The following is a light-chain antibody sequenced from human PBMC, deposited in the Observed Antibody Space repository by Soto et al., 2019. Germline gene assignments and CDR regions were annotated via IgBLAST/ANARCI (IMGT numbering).Light chain of an antibody. V-gene: IGLV1-44*01. CDR3: AAWDVSLNGHVV. Sequence: QSVLTQPPSASGTPGQRVTISCSGSSSNIGRNFVTWYQQLPGTAPRLLIYSTNQRPSGVPDRSSGSKSGTSASLAISGLQSEDEADYYCAAWDVSLNGHVVFGGGTQLTVL. CDR2: STN. J-gene: IGLJ2*01. CDR1: SSNIGRNF.